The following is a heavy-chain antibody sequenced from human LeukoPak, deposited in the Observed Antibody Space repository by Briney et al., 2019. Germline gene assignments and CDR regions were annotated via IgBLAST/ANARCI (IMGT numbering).Heavy chain of an antibody. J-gene: IGHJ3*02. V-gene: IGHV1-24*01. CDR1: GYTLTELS. Sequence: ASVKVSCKVSGYTLTELSMHWVRQAPGKGLEWMGGFDPEDGETIYAQKFQGRVTMTEDTSTDTAYMELSSLESEDTAVYYCATLRYPPFTFDIWGQGTMVTVSS. D-gene: IGHD1-26*01. CDR3: ATLRYPPFTFDI. CDR2: FDPEDGET.